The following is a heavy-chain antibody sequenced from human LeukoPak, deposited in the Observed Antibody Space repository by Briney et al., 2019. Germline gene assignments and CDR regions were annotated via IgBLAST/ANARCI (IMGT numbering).Heavy chain of an antibody. CDR2: ISTAGET. D-gene: IGHD6-13*01. CDR1: GFTFSSYD. Sequence: GGSLRLSCAASGFTFSSYDMHWVRQATGKGLEWVSGISTAGETYYPGSVKGRFTISRENAKNSLYLQMNSLRVGDTAMYYCARAGYSSSWYSRYFDLWGRGTLVTVSS. V-gene: IGHV3-13*01. J-gene: IGHJ2*01. CDR3: ARAGYSSSWYSRYFDL.